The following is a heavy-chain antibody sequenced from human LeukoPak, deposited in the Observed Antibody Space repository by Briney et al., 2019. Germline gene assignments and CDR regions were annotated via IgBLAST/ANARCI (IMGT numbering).Heavy chain of an antibody. V-gene: IGHV3-11*04. CDR2: ISSSGVTI. Sequence: GGSLRLSCAASGFTVSSNYMSWVRQAPGKGLEWVSYISSSGVTISYADSVKGRFTISRDNAKNSLYLQMNSLRAEDTAVYYCARDSPTTVAFEYWGQGTLVTVSS. J-gene: IGHJ4*02. CDR1: GFTVSSNY. D-gene: IGHD4-23*01. CDR3: ARDSPTTVAFEY.